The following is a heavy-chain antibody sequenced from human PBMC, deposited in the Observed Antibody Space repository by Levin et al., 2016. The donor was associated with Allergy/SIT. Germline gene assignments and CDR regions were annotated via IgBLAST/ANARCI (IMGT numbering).Heavy chain of an antibody. V-gene: IGHV4-31*03. CDR2: IYYSGST. D-gene: IGHD3-10*01. J-gene: IGHJ2*01. CDR1: GGSISSNDYY. Sequence: SETLSLTCTVSGGSISSNDYYWSWIRQHPGKGLEWIGYIYYSGSTYYNPSLKSRLTISADTSKNQFSLKLTSVTAADTAVYYCARDLTMAPERFDLWGRGTLVTVSS. CDR3: ARDLTMAPERFDL.